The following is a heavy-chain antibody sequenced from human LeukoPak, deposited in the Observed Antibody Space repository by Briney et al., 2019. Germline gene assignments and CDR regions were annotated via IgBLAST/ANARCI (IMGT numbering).Heavy chain of an antibody. Sequence: GGSLRLSCAASRFTLSTYWMSWVRQAPGKGLEWVAHIKQDGSQEYYVDSVKGRFTISRDSAKNSLYLQMNSLRAEDTAVYYCASGLELDYWAQGTLVTVSS. CDR1: RFTLSTYW. V-gene: IGHV3-7*01. J-gene: IGHJ4*02. CDR2: IKQDGSQE. CDR3: ASGLELDY.